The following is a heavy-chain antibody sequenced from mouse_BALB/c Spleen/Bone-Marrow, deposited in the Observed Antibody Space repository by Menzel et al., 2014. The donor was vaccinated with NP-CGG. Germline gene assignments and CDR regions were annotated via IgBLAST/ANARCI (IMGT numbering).Heavy chain of an antibody. Sequence: VQLQQSGAELVKPGASVKLSCKTSGYTFTSYWMHWVKQRPGQGLEWIGEINPNNGRTNYNEKFRNKATLTIDKSSSPAYMQLSSLTVEYSAIYNGASYYNGYFDVWGAGTPVTVSS. V-gene: IGHV1S81*02. J-gene: IGHJ1*01. CDR2: INPNNGRT. CDR1: GYTFTSYW. CDR3: ASYYNGYFDV. D-gene: IGHD1-1*01.